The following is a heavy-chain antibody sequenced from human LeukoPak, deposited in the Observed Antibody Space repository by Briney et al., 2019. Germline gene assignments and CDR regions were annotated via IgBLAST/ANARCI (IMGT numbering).Heavy chain of an antibody. CDR1: GGSFSGYY. Sequence: SETLSLTCAVYGGSFSGYYWSWIRQPPGKGLEWIGEINHSGSTNYNPSLKSRVTISVDTSKNQSSLKLSSVTAADTAVYYCARGVVVVPAANSPYYFDYWGQGTLVTVSS. V-gene: IGHV4-34*01. J-gene: IGHJ4*02. CDR3: ARGVVVVPAANSPYYFDY. D-gene: IGHD2-2*01. CDR2: INHSGST.